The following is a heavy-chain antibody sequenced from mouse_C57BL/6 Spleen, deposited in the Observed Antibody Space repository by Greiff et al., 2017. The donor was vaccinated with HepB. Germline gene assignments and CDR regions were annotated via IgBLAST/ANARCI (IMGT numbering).Heavy chain of an antibody. CDR1: GYAFSSSW. J-gene: IGHJ4*01. V-gene: IGHV1-82*01. Sequence: VKLMESGPELVKPGASVKISCKASGYAFSSSWMNWVKQRPGKGLEWIGRIYPGDGDTNYNGKFKGKATLTADKSSSTAYMQLSSLTSEDSAVYFCAREGVVAPDYAMDYWGQGTSVTVSS. D-gene: IGHD1-1*01. CDR3: AREGVVAPDYAMDY. CDR2: IYPGDGDT.